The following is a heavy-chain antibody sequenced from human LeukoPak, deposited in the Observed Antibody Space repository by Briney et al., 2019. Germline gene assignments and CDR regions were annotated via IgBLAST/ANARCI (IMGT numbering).Heavy chain of an antibody. CDR3: GRRTYYDTLTGYTYWYFDL. J-gene: IGHJ2*01. Sequence: SETLSLTCTVSGGSISSYYWSWIRQPPGKRLEWIGYTSYSGSTDYNPSLKSRVIMSVDTSKNQFSLKLSSVTAADTAVYYCGRRTYYDTLTGYTYWYFDLWGRGTLVTVSS. CDR2: TSYSGST. D-gene: IGHD3-9*01. V-gene: IGHV4-59*01. CDR1: GGSISSYY.